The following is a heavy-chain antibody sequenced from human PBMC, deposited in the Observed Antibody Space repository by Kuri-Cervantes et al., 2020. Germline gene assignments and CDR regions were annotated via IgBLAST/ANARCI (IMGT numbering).Heavy chain of an antibody. CDR1: GYSISSGYY. D-gene: IGHD3-22*01. J-gene: IGHJ4*02. CDR2: IYHSGST. CDR3: ASFPYYYDSSDDY. V-gene: IGHV4-38-2*01. Sequence: SETLSLTCAVSGYSISSGYYWGWIRQPPGKGLEWIGSIYHSGSTYYNPSLKSRVTISVDTSKNQFSLKLSSVTAADTAVYYCASFPYYYDSSDDYWGQGTLVTVSS.